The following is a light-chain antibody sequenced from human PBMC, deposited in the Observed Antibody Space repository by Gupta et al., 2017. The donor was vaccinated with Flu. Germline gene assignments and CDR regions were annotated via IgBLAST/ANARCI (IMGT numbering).Light chain of an antibody. CDR3: QQSYRTPCT. CDR2: AAS. Sequence: DVQLTQSPSSLSSSAGDRVTITCRASQNIANFLNWYQQKPGEAPRLLIYAASTLQTGVPSRFSGDGSGTDFTLTITGLQPEDSATYYCQQSYRTPCTFGQGTEVEIK. J-gene: IGKJ2*01. CDR1: QNIANF. V-gene: IGKV1-39*01.